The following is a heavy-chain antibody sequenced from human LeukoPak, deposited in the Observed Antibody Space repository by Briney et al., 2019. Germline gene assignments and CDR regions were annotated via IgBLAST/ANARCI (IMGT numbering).Heavy chain of an antibody. Sequence: PSETLSLTCAVYGGSFSGYYWSWIRQPPGKGLEWIGEINHSGSTNYNPSLKSRVTISVDTSKNQFSLKLSSVTAADTAVYYCARTGRRARIAAAGYFDYWGQGTLVTVSS. V-gene: IGHV4-34*01. D-gene: IGHD6-13*01. CDR3: ARTGRRARIAAAGYFDY. J-gene: IGHJ4*02. CDR2: INHSGST. CDR1: GGSFSGYY.